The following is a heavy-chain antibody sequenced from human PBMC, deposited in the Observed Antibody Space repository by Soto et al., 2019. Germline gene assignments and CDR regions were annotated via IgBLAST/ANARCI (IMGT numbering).Heavy chain of an antibody. CDR3: ARDDEDGSYCDLGY. D-gene: IGHD3-10*01. CDR2: ILHDGNNK. J-gene: IGHJ4*02. V-gene: IGHV3-30-3*01. CDR1: GFTFSSYI. Sequence: QVQLVESGGGVVQPGRSLRLSCAASGFTFSSYIMHWVRQAPGKGLEWVAMILHDGNNKYYADSVKGRFTISRDNSKNTLYLQMNSLTTDDTAIYYCARDDEDGSYCDLGYWGQGTLVTVSS.